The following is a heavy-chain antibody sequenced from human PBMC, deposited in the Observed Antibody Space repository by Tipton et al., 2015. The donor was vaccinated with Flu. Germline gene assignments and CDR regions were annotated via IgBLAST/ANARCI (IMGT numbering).Heavy chain of an antibody. CDR3: ARVRITGTTRSLDY. V-gene: IGHV3-20*01. J-gene: IGHJ4*02. Sequence: SLRLSCAASGFTFNDYDMSWVRQAPGKGLEWVSGINWKGGSTGYADSVKGRFTISRGNAKNSLYLQMNSLRAEDTALYHCARVRITGTTRSLDYWGQGTLVTVSS. D-gene: IGHD1-7*01. CDR2: INWKGGST. CDR1: GFTFNDYD.